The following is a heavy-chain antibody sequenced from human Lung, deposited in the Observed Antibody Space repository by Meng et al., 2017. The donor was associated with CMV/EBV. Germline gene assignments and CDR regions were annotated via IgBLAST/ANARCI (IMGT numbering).Heavy chain of an antibody. CDR3: AKQGARSVETTMVPYGEFDY. V-gene: IGHV4-39*01. CDR2: VYYTGRA. J-gene: IGHJ4*02. CDR1: GGSISSGDYY. D-gene: IGHD5-18*01. Sequence: SETLSLTCIVSGGSISSGDYYWGWIRQSPGKALEWIGSVYYTGRADYSPSLKNRVTISVDTSRNQFSLNLHSVTAADTALYYCAKQGARSVETTMVPYGEFDYXGQGXLVTVSS.